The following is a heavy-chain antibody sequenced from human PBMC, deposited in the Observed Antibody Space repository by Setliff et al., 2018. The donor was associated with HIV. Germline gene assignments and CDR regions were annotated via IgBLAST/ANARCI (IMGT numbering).Heavy chain of an antibody. D-gene: IGHD3-10*01. J-gene: IGHJ4*01. V-gene: IGHV3-21*01. Sequence: GGSLRLSCAASGFTFSSYSMNWVRQAPGKGLEWVSSISSSSSYIYYADSVKGRFTISRDNAKNSLYLQMNSLRAEDTAVYYCARVFYYSAVSYSLDYWGPETLVTVSS. CDR2: ISSSSSYI. CDR3: ARVFYYSAVSYSLDY. CDR1: GFTFSSYS.